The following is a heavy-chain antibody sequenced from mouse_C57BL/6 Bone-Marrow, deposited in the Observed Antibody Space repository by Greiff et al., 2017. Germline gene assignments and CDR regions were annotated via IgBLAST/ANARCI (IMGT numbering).Heavy chain of an antibody. CDR3: AERDSSGYWFAY. V-gene: IGHV1-52*01. D-gene: IGHD3-2*02. CDR2: IDPSDSET. CDR1: GYTFTSYW. J-gene: IGHJ3*01. Sequence: QVQLQQPGAELVRPGSSVQLSCKASGYTFTSYWMHWVKQRPIQGLEWIGNIDPSDSETHYNQKFKDKATLTVDKSSSTAYMQLSSLTSEDSAVYYCAERDSSGYWFAYWGQGTLVTVSA.